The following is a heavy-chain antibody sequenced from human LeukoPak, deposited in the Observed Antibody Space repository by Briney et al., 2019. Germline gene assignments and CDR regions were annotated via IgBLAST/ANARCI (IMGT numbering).Heavy chain of an antibody. D-gene: IGHD3-3*01. CDR1: GYTFTSYD. J-gene: IGHJ6*02. CDR2: MNPNSGNT. Sequence: ASVTVSCKASGYTFTSYDINWVRQATGQGLEWMGWMNPNSGNTGYAQKFQGRVTMTRNTSISTAYMELSSLRSEDTAVYYCARGSLATGFFGVVQYYYYGMDVWGQGTTVTVSS. CDR3: ARGSLATGFFGVVQYYYYGMDV. V-gene: IGHV1-8*01.